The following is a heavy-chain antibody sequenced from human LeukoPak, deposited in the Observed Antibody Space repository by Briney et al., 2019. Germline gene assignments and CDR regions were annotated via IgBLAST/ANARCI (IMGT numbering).Heavy chain of an antibody. V-gene: IGHV3-7*01. CDR2: INQDGSVK. Sequence: PGGSLRLSCAASGFTFSNYWMSWVRQAPGKGLEWVANINQDGSVKYYVDSAKGRFTISRDNAKNSLYVQMNSLRVEDTAVYYCARIGYSSSSMDYWGQGTLVTVSS. D-gene: IGHD6-6*01. J-gene: IGHJ4*02. CDR1: GFTFSNYW. CDR3: ARIGYSSSSMDY.